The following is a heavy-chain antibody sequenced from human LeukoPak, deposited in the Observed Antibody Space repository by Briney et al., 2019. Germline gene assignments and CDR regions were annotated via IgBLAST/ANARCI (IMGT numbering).Heavy chain of an antibody. CDR3: ARDLRSRVAARPKFGY. CDR2: ISSSSSYI. Sequence: GGSLRLSCVASGFTFSTYGMSWVRQAPGKGLEWVSSISSSSSYIYYADSVKGRFTISRDNAKNSLYLQMNSLRAEDTAVYYCARDLRSRVAARPKFGYWGQGTLVTVSS. J-gene: IGHJ4*02. CDR1: GFTFSTYG. V-gene: IGHV3-21*01. D-gene: IGHD6-6*01.